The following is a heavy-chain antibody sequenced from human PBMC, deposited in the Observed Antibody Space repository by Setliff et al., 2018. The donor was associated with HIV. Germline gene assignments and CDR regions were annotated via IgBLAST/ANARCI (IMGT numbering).Heavy chain of an antibody. J-gene: IGHJ4*02. CDR2: INHSGST. V-gene: IGHV4-34*01. Sequence: KPSETLSLTCAVYGGSFRGYYWSWIRQPPGKGLEWIGEINHSGSTNYNPSLKSRVTISLDTSKNQFSLKLSSVTAADTAVYYCAKLTPFDYWGQGTLVTVSS. CDR1: GGSFRGYY. CDR3: AKLTPFDY. D-gene: IGHD7-27*01.